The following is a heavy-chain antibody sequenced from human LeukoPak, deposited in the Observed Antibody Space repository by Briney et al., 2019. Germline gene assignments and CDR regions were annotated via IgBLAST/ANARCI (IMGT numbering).Heavy chain of an antibody. CDR3: ARDRDYGSGSFYYYYYYMDV. D-gene: IGHD3-10*01. CDR2: INHSGST. Sequence: SETLSLTCAVYGGSFSGYYWSWIRQPPGKGLEWIGEINHSGSTNYNPSLKSRVTISVDTSKNQFSLKLSSVTAADTAVYYCARDRDYGSGSFYYYYYYMDVWGKGTTVTVSS. V-gene: IGHV4-34*01. J-gene: IGHJ6*03. CDR1: GGSFSGYY.